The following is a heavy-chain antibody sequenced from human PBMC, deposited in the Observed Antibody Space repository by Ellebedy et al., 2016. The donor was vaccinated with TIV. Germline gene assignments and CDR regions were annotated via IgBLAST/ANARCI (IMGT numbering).Heavy chain of an antibody. CDR2: ISSSSSYI. Sequence: GGSLRLSCAASGFTFSSYSMNWVRQAPGKGLEWVSSISSSSSYIYYADSVKGRFTISRDNAKNSLYLQMNSLRAEDTAVYYCASTMVRGVIIKDYWGQGTLVTVSS. CDR1: GFTFSSYS. V-gene: IGHV3-21*01. CDR3: ASTMVRGVIIKDY. D-gene: IGHD3-10*01. J-gene: IGHJ4*02.